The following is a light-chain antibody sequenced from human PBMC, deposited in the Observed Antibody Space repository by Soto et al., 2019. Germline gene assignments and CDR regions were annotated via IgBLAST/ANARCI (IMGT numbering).Light chain of an antibody. J-gene: IGLJ2*01. CDR3: QTWGSGIVV. CDR1: SGHSNYA. Sequence: QLVLTQSPSASASLGASVKLTCTLSSGHSNYAIAWHQQQSEKGPRYLMKLNSDGSHSKGDGIPDRFSGSSSGAERYLTISRLPSEDEADYYCQTWGSGIVVFGGGTQLTVL. V-gene: IGLV4-69*01. CDR2: LNSDGSH.